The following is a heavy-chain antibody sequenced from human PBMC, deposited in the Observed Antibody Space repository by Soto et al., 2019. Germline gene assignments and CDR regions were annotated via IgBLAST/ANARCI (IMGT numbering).Heavy chain of an antibody. V-gene: IGHV3-30-3*01. D-gene: IGHD3-3*01. CDR1: VFTFSDYT. J-gene: IGHJ4*02. CDR2: ISSDGSNK. CDR3: ARDRKTYYDFWSGYLTGY. Sequence: GGSLLLSCSASVFTFSDYTINWVRQAPGEGLEWVALISSDGSNKYYADSVKGRFTISRDTSRNTLYLQMNSLRAEDTAVYYCARDRKTYYDFWSGYLTGYWGQGTLVTVSS.